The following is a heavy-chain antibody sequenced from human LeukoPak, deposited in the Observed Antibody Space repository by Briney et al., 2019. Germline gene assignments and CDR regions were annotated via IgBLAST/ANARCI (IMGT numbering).Heavy chain of an antibody. V-gene: IGHV3-23*01. CDR3: AKDGDYDILTGYYASPIFYFDY. CDR2: ISGSGGST. J-gene: IGHJ4*02. Sequence: GGSLRPSCAASGFTFSSYAMSWVRQAPGKGLEWVSAISGSGGSTYYADSVKGRFTISRDNSKNTLYLQMNSLRAEDTAVYYCAKDGDYDILTGYYASPIFYFDYWDQGTLVTVSS. D-gene: IGHD3-9*01. CDR1: GFTFSSYA.